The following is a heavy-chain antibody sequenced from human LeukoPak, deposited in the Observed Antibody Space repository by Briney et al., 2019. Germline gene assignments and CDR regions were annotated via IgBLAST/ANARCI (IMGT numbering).Heavy chain of an antibody. J-gene: IGHJ5*02. V-gene: IGHV4-34*01. CDR1: GGSIRGYY. D-gene: IGHD6-6*01. CDR3: ARGRTRLSWLDP. CDR2: INQNAGT. Sequence: SETLSLTCAVSGGSIRGYYWSWVRQSPGKGLEWIGDINQNAGTDYNPSLKSRVTISIDSSKNQISLNVTAATAVDTAIYYCARGRTRLSWLDPWGQGTLVTVSS.